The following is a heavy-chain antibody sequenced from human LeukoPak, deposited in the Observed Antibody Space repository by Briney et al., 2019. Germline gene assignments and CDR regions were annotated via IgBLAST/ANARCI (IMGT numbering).Heavy chain of an antibody. D-gene: IGHD5-24*01. CDR1: GYSISSGYY. CDR3: ARAGGRRDGYNCDY. J-gene: IGHJ4*02. Sequence: SETLSLTCTVFGYSISSGYYWGWIRQPPGKGLEWIGSVYHSGSTYYNPSLKSRVTISVDTSKNQFSLKLSSVTAADTAVYYCARAGGRRDGYNCDYWGQGTLVTVSS. V-gene: IGHV4-38-2*02. CDR2: VYHSGST.